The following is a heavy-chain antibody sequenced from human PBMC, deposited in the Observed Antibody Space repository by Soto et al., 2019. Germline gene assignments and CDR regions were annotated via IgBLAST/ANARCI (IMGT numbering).Heavy chain of an antibody. CDR3: ARDAGVVVITDDYYYGMDV. Sequence: QVQLVQSGAEVKKPGSSVKVSCKASGGTFSSYTISWVRQAPGQGLEWMGRIIPILGIANYAQKFQGRVPITADKFTSTAYMELSSLRCEDTAVYYCARDAGVVVITDDYYYGMDVWGQGTTVTVSS. V-gene: IGHV1-69*08. CDR2: IIPILGIA. CDR1: GGTFSSYT. D-gene: IGHD3-22*01. J-gene: IGHJ6*02.